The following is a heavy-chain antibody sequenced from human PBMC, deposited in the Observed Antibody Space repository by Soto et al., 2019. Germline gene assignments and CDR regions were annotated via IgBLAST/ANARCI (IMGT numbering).Heavy chain of an antibody. Sequence: ASVKVSCKASGYTFTSDYMHWVRQAPGQGLEWMGIINPSGGSTSYAQKFQGRVTMTRDTSTSTVYMELSSLRSEDTAMYYCARDQGAFYYGSDCYYGMDVWGQGTTVTVSS. V-gene: IGHV1-46*01. D-gene: IGHD3-10*01. CDR1: GYTFTSDY. J-gene: IGHJ6*02. CDR3: ARDQGAFYYGSDCYYGMDV. CDR2: INPSGGST.